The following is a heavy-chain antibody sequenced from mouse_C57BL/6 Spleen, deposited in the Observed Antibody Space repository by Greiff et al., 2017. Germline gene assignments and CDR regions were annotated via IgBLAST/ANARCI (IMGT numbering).Heavy chain of an antibody. J-gene: IGHJ4*01. CDR3: ANPYYGSSRYYAMDY. CDR2: INPSNGGT. CDR1: GYTFTSYW. V-gene: IGHV1-53*01. D-gene: IGHD1-1*01. Sequence: QVQLQQPGTELVKPGASVKLSCKASGYTFTSYWMHWVKQRPGQGLEWLGNINPSNGGTNYNEKLKRKATLTVDKSSSTAYMQLSSLTSEDSAVYYCANPYYGSSRYYAMDYWGQGTSVTVSS.